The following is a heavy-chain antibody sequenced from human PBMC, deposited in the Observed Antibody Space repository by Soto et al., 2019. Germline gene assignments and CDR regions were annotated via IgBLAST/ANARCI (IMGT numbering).Heavy chain of an antibody. J-gene: IGHJ6*02. CDR3: ARGGSYYYYYYGMDV. CDR1: GYTFTSYG. CDR2: ISAYNGNT. V-gene: IGHV1-18*01. D-gene: IGHD1-26*01. Sequence: DSVKFSCKASGYTFTSYGISWVRQAPGQGLEWMGWISAYNGNTNYAQKLQGRVTMTTDTSTSTAYMELTSLRSDDTAVYYCARGGSYYYYYYGMDVWGQGTTVTVSS.